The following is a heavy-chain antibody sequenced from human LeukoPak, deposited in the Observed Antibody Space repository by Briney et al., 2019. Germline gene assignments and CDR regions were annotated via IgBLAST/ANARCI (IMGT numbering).Heavy chain of an antibody. J-gene: IGHJ3*02. CDR2: MNPNTGNT. D-gene: IGHD1-26*01. CDR3: ARARGYYLNDAFDI. Sequence: GESLKISCKGSGYSFTSYWIGWVRQAPGQGLEWMGWMNPNTGNTGYAQKFQGRVSITRDTSISTAYMELSSLGSEDTAVYYCARARGYYLNDAFDIWGRGTVVTVSS. V-gene: IGHV1-8*03. CDR1: GYSFTSYW.